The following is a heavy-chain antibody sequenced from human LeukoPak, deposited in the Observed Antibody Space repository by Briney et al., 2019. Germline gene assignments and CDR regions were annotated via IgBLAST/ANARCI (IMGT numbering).Heavy chain of an antibody. J-gene: IGHJ3*02. Sequence: PGGSLRLSCATSGFTFSSYAMTWVRQAPGKGLEWVSGISGSGGRTYYADSVKGRFTISRDNSKNTLYLQMNSLRAEDTAVYYCAKGNRDIVVVPAAIRPPDDAFDIWGQGTMVTVSS. CDR3: AKGNRDIVVVPAAIRPPDDAFDI. CDR1: GFTFSSYA. D-gene: IGHD2-2*01. CDR2: ISGSGGRT. V-gene: IGHV3-23*01.